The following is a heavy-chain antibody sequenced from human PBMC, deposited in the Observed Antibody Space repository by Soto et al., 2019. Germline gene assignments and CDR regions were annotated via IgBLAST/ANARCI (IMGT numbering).Heavy chain of an antibody. D-gene: IGHD2-8*01. J-gene: IGHJ6*03. V-gene: IGHV3-23*01. Sequence: PGGSLRLSCAASGFTFSSYAMSWVRQAPGKGLEWVSAISGSGGSTYYADSVKGRFTISRDNSKNTLYLQMNSLRAEDTAVYYCVYVGNNYYYCYYMDVWAKGSTVTGS. CDR2: ISGSGGST. CDR1: GFTFSSYA. CDR3: VYVGNNYYYCYYMDV.